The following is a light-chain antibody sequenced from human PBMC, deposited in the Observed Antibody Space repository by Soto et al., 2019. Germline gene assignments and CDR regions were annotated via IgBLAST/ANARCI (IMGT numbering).Light chain of an antibody. CDR1: QSISSF. V-gene: IGKV1-39*01. CDR3: QQSSTFPLT. J-gene: IGKJ4*01. CDR2: TAS. Sequence: DIQMTQSPSSLSASVGDRVTITCRASQSISSFLSWYQQNPEKAPKLLIHTASGLQSGVPSRFSGAGSGTECTLTISSLQPEDVATYYCQQSSTFPLTFGGGTKVEIK.